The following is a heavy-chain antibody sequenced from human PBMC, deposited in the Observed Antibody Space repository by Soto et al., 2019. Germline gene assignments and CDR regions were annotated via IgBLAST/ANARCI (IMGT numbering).Heavy chain of an antibody. CDR3: ARGSAHIQVQTFDY. D-gene: IGHD1-1*01. CDR2: ISPTSGAI. CDR1: GFTFSDYS. J-gene: IGHJ4*02. V-gene: IGHV3-21*01. Sequence: ESVGGLVKSGGSLRVSCTASGFTFSDYSMHWVRQAPGKGLEWVSSISPTSGAIYYADSVKGRFTISRDNAKNSLFLQMNSLRAEDTAVYSCARGSAHIQVQTFDYWGQGTLVTVSS.